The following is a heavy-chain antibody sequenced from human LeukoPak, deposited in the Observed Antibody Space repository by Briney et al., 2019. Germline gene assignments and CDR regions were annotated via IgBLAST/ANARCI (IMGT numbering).Heavy chain of an antibody. J-gene: IGHJ4*02. V-gene: IGHV4-39*07. Sequence: SETLSLTCTVSGGSISSSSYYWGWIRQPPGKGLEWIGSIYYSGSTYYNPSLKSRVTISVDTSKTQFSLKLSSVTAADTAVYYCASVGYSGYDPFDYWGQGTLVTVSS. CDR2: IYYSGST. CDR1: GGSISSSSYY. CDR3: ASVGYSGYDPFDY. D-gene: IGHD5-12*01.